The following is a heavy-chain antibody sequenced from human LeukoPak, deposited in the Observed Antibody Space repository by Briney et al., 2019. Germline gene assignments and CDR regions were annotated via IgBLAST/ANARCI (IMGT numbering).Heavy chain of an antibody. CDR1: GFTVSNNY. Sequence: GGSLRLSCAASGFTVSNNYMSWVRQAPGKGLEWVSLIYSGGSTYYADSVKGRLTISRDNSMNTLYLQMNSLRAEDTAMYYCARGLRGYKYGSDYWGQGTLVTVSS. J-gene: IGHJ4*02. CDR2: IYSGGST. CDR3: ARGLRGYKYGSDY. D-gene: IGHD5-18*01. V-gene: IGHV3-53*01.